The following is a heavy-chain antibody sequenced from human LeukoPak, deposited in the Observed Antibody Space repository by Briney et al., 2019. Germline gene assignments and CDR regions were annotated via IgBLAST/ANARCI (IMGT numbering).Heavy chain of an antibody. CDR1: GGSFSGYY. Sequence: PSETLSLTCAVYGGSFSGYYWSWIRQPPAKGLEWIGEINHSGSTNYNPSLKSRVAISVDTSKNQFSLKLSSVTAADTAVYYCASEACSSTSCYSSLDYWGQGTLVTVSS. V-gene: IGHV4-34*01. J-gene: IGHJ4*02. CDR2: INHSGST. CDR3: ASEACSSTSCYSSLDY. D-gene: IGHD2-2*02.